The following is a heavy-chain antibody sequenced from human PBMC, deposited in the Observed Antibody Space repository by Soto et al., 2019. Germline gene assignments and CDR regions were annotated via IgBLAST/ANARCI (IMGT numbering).Heavy chain of an antibody. Sequence: VQLVESGGALVQPGGSLRLSCAASGYSFDAYIMNWVRQAPGKGLEWVSSINPRGLTKFYADSVRGRFTISRDDASSSMFLQMNNLRAEDTAVYYCATWYGNQYFGLDVWGQGTTVTVSS. D-gene: IGHD6-13*01. CDR1: GYSFDAYI. CDR2: INPRGLTK. J-gene: IGHJ6*02. V-gene: IGHV3-48*01. CDR3: ATWYGNQYFGLDV.